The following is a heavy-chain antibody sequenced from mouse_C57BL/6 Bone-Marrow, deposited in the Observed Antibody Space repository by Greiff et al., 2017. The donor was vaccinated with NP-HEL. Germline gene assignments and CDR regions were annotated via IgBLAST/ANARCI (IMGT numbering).Heavy chain of an antibody. Sequence: QVQLQQSGAELARPGASVKLSCKASGYTFTSYGISWVKQRPGQGLEWIGEIYPRSGNTYYNEKVKGKATLTADKSSSTAYMELRSLTSEDSAVYFCARSYEYDGSWFGYGGQGTRVTVSA. D-gene: IGHD2-4*01. CDR2: IYPRSGNT. V-gene: IGHV1-81*01. J-gene: IGHJ3*01. CDR1: GYTFTSYG. CDR3: ARSYEYDGSWFGY.